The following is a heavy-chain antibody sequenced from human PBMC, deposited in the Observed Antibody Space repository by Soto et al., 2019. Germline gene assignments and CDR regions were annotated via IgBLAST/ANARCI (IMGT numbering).Heavy chain of an antibody. J-gene: IGHJ4*02. CDR1: GYTFTGYY. CDR2: INPNSGGT. D-gene: IGHD5-18*01. Sequence: GASVKVSCKASGYTFTGYYMHWVRQAPGQGLEWMGWINPNSGGTNYAQKFQGWVTMTRDTSISTAYMELSRLRSDDTAVYYCARQGSNYGPIFDYWGQGTLVTVSS. CDR3: ARQGSNYGPIFDY. V-gene: IGHV1-2*04.